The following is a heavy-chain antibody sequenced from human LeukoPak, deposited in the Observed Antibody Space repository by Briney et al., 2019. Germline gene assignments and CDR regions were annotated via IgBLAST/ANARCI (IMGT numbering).Heavy chain of an antibody. CDR3: ARWGVGWIQSSDAFDI. V-gene: IGHV3-23*01. D-gene: IGHD5-24*01. J-gene: IGHJ3*02. Sequence: GGSLRLSCAASGFTFSSYAMSWVRQAPGKGLEWVSTISNSGGSTYYADSVKGRFTISRDNSKNTVYLQMNSLRAEDTAVYYRARWGVGWIQSSDAFDIWGQGRMVTVSP. CDR2: ISNSGGST. CDR1: GFTFSSYA.